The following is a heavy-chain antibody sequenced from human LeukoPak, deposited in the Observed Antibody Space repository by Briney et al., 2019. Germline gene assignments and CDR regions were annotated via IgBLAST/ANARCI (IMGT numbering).Heavy chain of an antibody. D-gene: IGHD4-23*01. CDR2: ISGSGGST. Sequence: PGGSLRLSCAASGFTFSSYAMSWVRQAPGKGLEWVSAISGSGGSTYYADSVKGRFTISRDNSKNTLYLQMNSLRAEDTAVYYCASLYGGNLDTDYWGQGTLVTVSS. CDR3: ASLYGGNLDTDY. V-gene: IGHV3-23*01. J-gene: IGHJ4*02. CDR1: GFTFSSYA.